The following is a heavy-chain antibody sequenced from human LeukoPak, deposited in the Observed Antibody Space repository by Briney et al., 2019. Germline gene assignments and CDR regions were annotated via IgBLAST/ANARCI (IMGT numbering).Heavy chain of an antibody. D-gene: IGHD1-14*01. V-gene: IGHV4-59*12. CDR1: GGSISSYY. Sequence: SETLSLTCTVSGGSISSYYWSWIRQPPGKGLEWIGYIYYSGSTNYNPSLKSRVTISVDTSKNQFSLKLSSVTAADTAVYYCARGRPYNVGLPPWFDPWGQGTLVTVSS. J-gene: IGHJ5*02. CDR2: IYYSGST. CDR3: ARGRPYNVGLPPWFDP.